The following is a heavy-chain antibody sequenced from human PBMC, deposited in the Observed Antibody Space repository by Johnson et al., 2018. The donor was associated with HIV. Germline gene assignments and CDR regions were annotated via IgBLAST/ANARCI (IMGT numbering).Heavy chain of an antibody. CDR2: INWNGGST. D-gene: IGHD3-3*01. CDR1: GFTFISYA. Sequence: VQLVESGGGVVQPGRSLILSCAASGFTFISYAMHWVRQAPGKGLEWVSGINWNGGSTGYADSVTGRFTISRDNAKNSLYLQMNSLRAEDTALYYCARLSGYYVYDAFDIWGQGTMVTVSS. CDR3: ARLSGYYVYDAFDI. V-gene: IGHV3-20*04. J-gene: IGHJ3*02.